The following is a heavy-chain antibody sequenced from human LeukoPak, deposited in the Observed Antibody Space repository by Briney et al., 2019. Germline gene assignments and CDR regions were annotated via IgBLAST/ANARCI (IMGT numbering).Heavy chain of an antibody. CDR1: GGSISSGSYY. CDR2: IYTSGST. V-gene: IGHV4-61*02. CDR3: ARDRVGGGGNDY. D-gene: IGHD3-16*01. Sequence: TLSLTCTVSGGSISSGSYYWSWIRQPAGKGLEWIGRIYTSGSTNYNPSLKSRVTISVDTSKNQFSLKLSSVTAADTAVYYCARDRVGGGGNDYWGQGTLVTVSS. J-gene: IGHJ4*02.